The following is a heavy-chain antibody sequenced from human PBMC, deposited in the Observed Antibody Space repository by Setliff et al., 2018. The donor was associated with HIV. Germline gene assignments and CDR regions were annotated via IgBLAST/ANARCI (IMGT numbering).Heavy chain of an antibody. CDR1: GFTFSTYW. D-gene: IGHD6-19*01. J-gene: IGHJ4*02. V-gene: IGHV3-7*01. Sequence: PGGSLRLSCAASGFTFSTYWMIWVRQAPGKGLEWVAKITQDGSEEYYVDSVKGRFTISRDNAKNSVYLQMNSLRVEDTAMYYCTKDHLSGWASDCWGQGTLVTVSS. CDR3: TKDHLSGWASDC. CDR2: ITQDGSEE.